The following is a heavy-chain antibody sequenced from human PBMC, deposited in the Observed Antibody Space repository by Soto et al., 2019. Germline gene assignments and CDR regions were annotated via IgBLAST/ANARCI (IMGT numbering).Heavy chain of an antibody. J-gene: IGHJ5*02. CDR3: ARGPTIGLLVDP. V-gene: IGHV1-2*04. CDR1: RYTFTGYY. Sequence: QVQLVQTGAEVKKPGASVKVSCKASRYTFTGYYMHWVRQAPGQGREWMGWINPNSGGTNYEQKFQGWVTMTRDTSISTAYMELSRLRSDDTAVYCCARGPTIGLLVDPWGQGTLVTVSS. CDR2: INPNSGGT. D-gene: IGHD5-12*01.